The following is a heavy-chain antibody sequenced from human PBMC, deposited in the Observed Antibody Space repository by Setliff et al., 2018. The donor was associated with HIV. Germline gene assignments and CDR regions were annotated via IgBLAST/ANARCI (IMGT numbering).Heavy chain of an antibody. CDR1: GFAFSNSG. CDR3: AKGGGYSSSSGGPYFDY. J-gene: IGHJ4*02. CDR2: IWSDGSNK. D-gene: IGHD6-6*01. Sequence: PGGSLRLSCAASGFAFSNSGMHWVRQAPGKGLEWVAAIWSDGSNKYYVDSVKGRFTISGGNSKNTLSLQMNSLRAEDTAIYYCAKGGGYSSSSGGPYFDYWGQGILVTVSS. V-gene: IGHV3-33*06.